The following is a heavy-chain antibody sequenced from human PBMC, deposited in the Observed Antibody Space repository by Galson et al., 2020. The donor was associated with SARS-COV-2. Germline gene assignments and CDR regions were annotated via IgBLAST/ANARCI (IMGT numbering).Heavy chain of an antibody. V-gene: IGHV4-39*01. CDR2: FYYSAST. CDR1: GGSIRSSNYH. J-gene: IGHJ4*02. Sequence: SETLSLTCTVSGGSIRSSNYHWGWIRQPPGKGLEWIGSFYYSASTNYNPSIKSRVTISVDTSKSQFSLKLRSATAADTAVYYCARLGHSETSIDYWGQGTLVTVSS. CDR3: ARLGHSETSIDY.